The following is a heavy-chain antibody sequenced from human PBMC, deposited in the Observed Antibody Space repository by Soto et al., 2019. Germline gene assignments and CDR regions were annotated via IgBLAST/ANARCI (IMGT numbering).Heavy chain of an antibody. Sequence: SAKGRFTISRDNAKKSLDLQMNSLRAEDTAIYYCARISGSASGNYYRDYWGQGTLVTVSS. CDR3: ARISGSASGNYYRDY. D-gene: IGHD3-10*01. J-gene: IGHJ4*02. V-gene: IGHV3-21*01.